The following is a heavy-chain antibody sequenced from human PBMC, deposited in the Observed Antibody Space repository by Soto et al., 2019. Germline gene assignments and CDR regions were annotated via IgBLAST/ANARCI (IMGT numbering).Heavy chain of an antibody. CDR1: GGSIGSSY. V-gene: IGHV4-59*01. Sequence: SSETLSLTCTVSGGSIGSSYWNWIRQPPRKGLEWIGYIHYSGSTNYNPSLKSRVTISVDTSKNQFSLKLSSVTAADTAVYFCARGPGWYPGAGGMDVWGQGTTVTSP. D-gene: IGHD6-19*01. CDR2: IHYSGST. J-gene: IGHJ6*02. CDR3: ARGPGWYPGAGGMDV.